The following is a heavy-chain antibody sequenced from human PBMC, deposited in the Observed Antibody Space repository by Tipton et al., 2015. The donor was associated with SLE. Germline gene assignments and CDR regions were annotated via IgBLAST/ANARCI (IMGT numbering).Heavy chain of an antibody. CDR3: ARKDNDILTGYRPGDAFDI. V-gene: IGHV4-34*12. CDR2: FIHSETT. D-gene: IGHD3-9*01. J-gene: IGHJ3*02. CDR1: GASFSDYY. Sequence: TLSLTCAVDGASFSDYYWMWVRQPPGKGLEWIGEFIHSETTNYNPSLKSRVTMSVDTSKNQFSLKLNSVTAADTAVYYCARKDNDILTGYRPGDAFDIWGQGTMVTVSS.